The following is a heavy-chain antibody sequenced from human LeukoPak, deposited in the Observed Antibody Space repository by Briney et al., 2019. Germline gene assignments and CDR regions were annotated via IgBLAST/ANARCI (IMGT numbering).Heavy chain of an antibody. V-gene: IGHV4-59*01. J-gene: IGHJ3*02. D-gene: IGHD4-17*01. Sequence: ASETLTLTCTVSGGSISSYDWSWIRQPPGKGLEWIGYIYYSGSTNYNPSLKSRVTISVDTSKNQFSLKLSSVTAADTAVYYCARDPPSPYGDYGAFDIWGQGTMVTVSS. CDR3: ARDPPSPYGDYGAFDI. CDR1: GGSISSYD. CDR2: IYYSGST.